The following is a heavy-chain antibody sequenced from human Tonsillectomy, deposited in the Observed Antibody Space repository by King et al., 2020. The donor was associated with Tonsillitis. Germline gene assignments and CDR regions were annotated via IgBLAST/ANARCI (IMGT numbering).Heavy chain of an antibody. J-gene: IGHJ5*02. V-gene: IGHV3-48*01. D-gene: IGHD3-16*01. CDR1: GFTFSSYS. CDR2: ISSSSSTI. Sequence: VQLVESGGGLVQPGGSLRLSCAASGFTFSSYSMNWVRQAPGKGLEWVSYISSSSSTIYYADSVKGRFTISRDNAKNSLYLQMNSLRAEDTAVYYCAGHPSRGSHPGWFDPWGQGTLVTVSS. CDR3: AGHPSRGSHPGWFDP.